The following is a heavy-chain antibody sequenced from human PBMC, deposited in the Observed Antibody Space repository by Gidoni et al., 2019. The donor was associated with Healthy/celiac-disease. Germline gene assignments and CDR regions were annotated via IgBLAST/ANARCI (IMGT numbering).Heavy chain of an antibody. Sequence: EVQLVESGGGLVQPGGSLRLSCAASGFTFSSYWMHLVRQAPGKGLVWVSRINSDGRSTSYADSVKGRFTISRDNSKNTLYLQMNSLRAEDTAVYYCARGGIQLWLRGNSIDYWGQGTLVTVSS. CDR2: INSDGRST. CDR3: ARGGIQLWLRGNSIDY. V-gene: IGHV3-74*01. J-gene: IGHJ4*02. D-gene: IGHD5-18*01. CDR1: GFTFSSYW.